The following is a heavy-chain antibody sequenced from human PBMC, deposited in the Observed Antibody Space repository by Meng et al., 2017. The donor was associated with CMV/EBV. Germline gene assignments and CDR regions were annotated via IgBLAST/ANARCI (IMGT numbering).Heavy chain of an antibody. Sequence: SVKVSCKASGGTFSNYGVNWVRQAPGQGLEWMGGIIPIFGTANYARKFQGRVTITTDEPTTTAYMELSSLRADDTAVYYCAREGVVGTTIYFDYWGQGTLVTVSS. V-gene: IGHV1-69*05. CDR2: IIPIFGTA. J-gene: IGHJ4*02. CDR3: AREGVVGTTIYFDY. CDR1: GGTFSNYG. D-gene: IGHD1-1*01.